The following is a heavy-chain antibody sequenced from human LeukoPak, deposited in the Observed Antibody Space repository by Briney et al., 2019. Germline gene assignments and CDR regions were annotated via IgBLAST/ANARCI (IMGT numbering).Heavy chain of an antibody. CDR2: IYDSGSP. CDR1: GGSIRSYF. D-gene: IGHD2/OR15-2a*01. CDR3: ARLSAEGWFDP. J-gene: IGHJ5*02. Sequence: SETLSLTCSVSGGSIRSYFWSWVRQPPGKGLEWIAHIYDSGSPKYNPSLKSRATMSVDTSKTQFSLKLTSVTAADTAIYYCARLSAEGWFDPWGPGTLVTVSS. V-gene: IGHV4-59*08.